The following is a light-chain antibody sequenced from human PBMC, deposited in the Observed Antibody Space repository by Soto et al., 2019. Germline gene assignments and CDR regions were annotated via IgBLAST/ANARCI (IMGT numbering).Light chain of an antibody. V-gene: IGKV3-20*01. Sequence: ETVLTQSPGTLSLSPGERATLCCRASQSVPSFSLAWYQQKPGQSPRLLIYGSSSRATGIPDRFSGSGFGADFTLTISRVEPEDCAVYYCQQYGNSPGTFGQGTKLEIK. J-gene: IGKJ2*01. CDR1: QSVPSFS. CDR3: QQYGNSPGT. CDR2: GSS.